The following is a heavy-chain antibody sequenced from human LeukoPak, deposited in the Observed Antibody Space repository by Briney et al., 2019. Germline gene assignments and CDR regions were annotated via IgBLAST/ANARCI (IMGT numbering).Heavy chain of an antibody. D-gene: IGHD6-13*01. CDR2: ISSSSSYI. J-gene: IGHJ5*02. CDR1: GFTFSTYS. Sequence: GGSLRLSCRATGFTFSTYSMNWVRQAPGKGLEWVSSISSSSSYIYYADSVKGRFTISRDNAKNSLYLQMNSLRAEDTAVYYCARFSVAAAGTHNWFDPWGQGTLVTVSS. V-gene: IGHV3-21*01. CDR3: ARFSVAAAGTHNWFDP.